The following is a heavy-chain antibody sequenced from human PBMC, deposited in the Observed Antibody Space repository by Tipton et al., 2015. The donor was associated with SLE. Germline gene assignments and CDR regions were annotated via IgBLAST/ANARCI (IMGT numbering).Heavy chain of an antibody. V-gene: IGHV3-21*01. CDR1: GFTFSTYS. D-gene: IGHD3-10*01. CDR3: TRVAGGDY. J-gene: IGHJ4*02. Sequence: SLRLSCAASGFTFSTYSMNWVRQAPGKGLEWVSSISAGSTDIYFADSVRGRFTISRDNAKNSLYLQMNSLRVEDTAVYYCTRVAGGDYWGQGTLVTVSS. CDR2: ISAGSTDI.